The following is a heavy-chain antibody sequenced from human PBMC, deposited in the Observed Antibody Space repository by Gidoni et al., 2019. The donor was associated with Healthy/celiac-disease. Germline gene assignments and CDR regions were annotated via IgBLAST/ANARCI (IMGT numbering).Heavy chain of an antibody. CDR2: TYYRSKWYN. CDR1: GDSVSSNSAA. V-gene: IGHV6-1*01. CDR3: ARESHYYDSSGTHAEYPLETNWFDP. J-gene: IGHJ5*02. D-gene: IGHD3-22*01. Sequence: QVQLQQSGPGLVKPSQILSLTCAISGDSVSSNSAAWNWSRQSPSRGLEWLGRTYYRSKWYNDYAVSVKSRITINPDTSKNQFSLQLNSVTPEDTAVYYCARESHYYDSSGTHAEYPLETNWFDPWGQGTLVTVSS.